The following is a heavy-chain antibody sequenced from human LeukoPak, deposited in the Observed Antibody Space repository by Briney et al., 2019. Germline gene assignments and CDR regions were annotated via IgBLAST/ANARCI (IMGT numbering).Heavy chain of an antibody. CDR1: GFTFSSYA. D-gene: IGHD3-3*01. V-gene: IGHV3-23*01. CDR3: AHRYDFWSGYLY. Sequence: GGSLRLSCAATGFTFSSYAMSWDRQAPGKGLEWVSTISGSGGSTYYADSVKGRFTISRDNSKNTLYLQMNSLRAEDTAVYYCAHRYDFWSGYLYWGQGTLVTVSS. CDR2: ISGSGGST. J-gene: IGHJ4*02.